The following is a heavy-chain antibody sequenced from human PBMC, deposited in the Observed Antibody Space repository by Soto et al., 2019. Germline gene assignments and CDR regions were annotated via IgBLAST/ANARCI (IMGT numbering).Heavy chain of an antibody. Sequence: PGRSLRLSCAASGFTSSSYWMSWVRQAPGKGLEWVANIKQDGSEKYYVDSVKGRFTISRDNAKNSLYLQMNSLRAEDTAVYYCARGSSGWYLGYFDHWGQGTLVTVSS. CDR3: ARGSSGWYLGYFDH. CDR1: GFTSSSYW. CDR2: IKQDGSEK. D-gene: IGHD6-19*01. V-gene: IGHV3-7*03. J-gene: IGHJ4*02.